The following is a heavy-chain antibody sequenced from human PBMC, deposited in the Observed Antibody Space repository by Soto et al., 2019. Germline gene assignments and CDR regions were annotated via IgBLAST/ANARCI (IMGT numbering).Heavy chain of an antibody. J-gene: IGHJ5*02. CDR2: VYWNDGR. D-gene: IGHD4-17*01. CDR3: AYRRGASDTGEVFDP. Sequence: QMTLKESGPTLVKPTQTLTLTCTFSGFSLTARGEGVGWIRQPPGKAPEWLAVVYWNDGRRYNPSLRSRLTITKDTSKNQVLSTMTNMDPVDTATYYCAYRRGASDTGEVFDPWGQGTLVTVSS. V-gene: IGHV2-5*01. CDR1: GFSLTARGEG.